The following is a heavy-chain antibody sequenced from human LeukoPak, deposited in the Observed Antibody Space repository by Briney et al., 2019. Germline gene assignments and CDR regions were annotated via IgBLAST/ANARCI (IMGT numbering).Heavy chain of an antibody. Sequence: PGGSLRLSCAGSGFTFNNYWMSWVRQAPGKGPEWVANIKQDGREKHYVDSVKGRFTISRDNAKSSLYLQMNSLRAEDTAVYYCAKPQSFWSGFYYFDYWGQGTLVTVSS. D-gene: IGHD3-3*01. CDR2: IKQDGREK. CDR1: GFTFNNYW. CDR3: AKPQSFWSGFYYFDY. V-gene: IGHV3-7*03. J-gene: IGHJ4*02.